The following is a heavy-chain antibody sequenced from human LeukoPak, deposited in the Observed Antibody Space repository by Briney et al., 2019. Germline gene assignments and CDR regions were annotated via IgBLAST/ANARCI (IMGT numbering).Heavy chain of an antibody. CDR2: INHSGST. D-gene: IGHD1-26*01. V-gene: IGHV4-34*01. Sequence: SETLSLTCTVSGGSISSYYWSWIRQPPGKGLEWIGEINHSGSTNYNPSLKSRVTISVDTSKNQFSLKLSSVTAADTAVYYCARGMYSGSYYVRSGRRLNWFDPWGQGTLVTVSS. CDR3: ARGMYSGSYYVRSGRRLNWFDP. CDR1: GGSISSYY. J-gene: IGHJ5*02.